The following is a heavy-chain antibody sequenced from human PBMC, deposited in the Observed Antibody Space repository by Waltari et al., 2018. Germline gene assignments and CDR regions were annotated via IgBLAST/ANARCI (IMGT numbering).Heavy chain of an antibody. V-gene: IGHV5-51*01. D-gene: IGHD2-2*01. CDR2: IYPGDSDT. CDR1: GYNLNSYR. J-gene: IGHJ3*02. Sequence: VELGQSGAEGKKAGEALKISCKGFGYNLNSYRDGRVPQNAGKGLEWRGIIYPGDSDTSYSPSFQGQVTISADKSISTAYLQWSSLKASDTAMYYCARYPLRTSGAFDIWGQGTMVTVSS. CDR3: ARYPLRTSGAFDI.